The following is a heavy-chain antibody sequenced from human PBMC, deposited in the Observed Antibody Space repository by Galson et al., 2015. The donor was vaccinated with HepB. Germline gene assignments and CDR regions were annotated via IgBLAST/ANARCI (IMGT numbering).Heavy chain of an antibody. J-gene: IGHJ4*02. D-gene: IGHD2-15*01. CDR1: GFTFSSYA. Sequence: SLRLSCAASGFTFSSYAMHWVRQAPGKGLEWVAVISYDGSNKYYADSVKGRFTISRDNSKNTLYLQMNSLRAEDTAVYYCARDIVVVERPGRVRYYFDYWGQGARVTVSS. CDR2: ISYDGSNK. CDR3: ARDIVVVERPGRVRYYFDY. V-gene: IGHV3-30-3*01.